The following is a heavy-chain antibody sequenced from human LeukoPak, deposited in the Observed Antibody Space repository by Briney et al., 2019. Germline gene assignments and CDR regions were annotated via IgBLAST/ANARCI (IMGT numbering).Heavy chain of an antibody. CDR3: ARDFRDSSSRQGGWFDP. V-gene: IGHV1-69*05. CDR1: GGTFSSYA. D-gene: IGHD6-13*01. J-gene: IGHJ5*02. CDR2: IIPIFGTA. Sequence: SVKVSYKASGGTFSSYAISWVRQAPGQGLEWMGGIIPIFGTANYAQKFQGRVTITTDESTSTAYMEPSSLRSEDTAVYYCARDFRDSSSRQGGWFDPWGQGTLVTVSS.